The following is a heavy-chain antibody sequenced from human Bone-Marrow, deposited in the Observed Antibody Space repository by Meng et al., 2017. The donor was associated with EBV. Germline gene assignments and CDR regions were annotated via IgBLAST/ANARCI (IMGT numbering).Heavy chain of an antibody. CDR3: AAGFRELVRSRDY. J-gene: IGHJ4*02. Sequence: VQLQGWGQRLVKPSGTLSLTCVVSGGSIRSSNWWSWVRHPPGKGLEWIGEIFYGGSTNYNPSLESRVTISVDKSKNQFSLKLSSVTAADTAVYYCAAGFRELVRSRDYWGQGTLVTVSS. D-gene: IGHD3-10*01. CDR1: GGSIRSSNW. V-gene: IGHV4-4*02. CDR2: IFYGGST.